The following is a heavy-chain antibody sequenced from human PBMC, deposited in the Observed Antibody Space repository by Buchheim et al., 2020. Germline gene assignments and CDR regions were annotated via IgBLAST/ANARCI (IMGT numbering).Heavy chain of an antibody. Sequence: QVQLQESGPGLVKPSETLSLTCTVSGGSISSYYWSWIRQPPGKGLEWIGYIYYSGSTNYNPSLKSRVTISVDTSKNQFSLKLSSVTAADTAVYYCARDRRYYDFWSGFDYWGQGT. J-gene: IGHJ4*02. CDR3: ARDRRYYDFWSGFDY. D-gene: IGHD3-3*01. V-gene: IGHV4-59*01. CDR2: IYYSGST. CDR1: GGSISSYY.